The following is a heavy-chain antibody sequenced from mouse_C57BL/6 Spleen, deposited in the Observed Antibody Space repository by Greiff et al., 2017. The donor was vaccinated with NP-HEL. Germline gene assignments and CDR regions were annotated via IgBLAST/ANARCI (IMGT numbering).Heavy chain of an antibody. Sequence: VKLQESGPELVKPGASVKISCKASGYAFSSSWMNWVKQRPGKGLEWIGRIYPGDGDTNYNGKFKGKATLTAAKSSSTAYMQLSSLTSEDAAVYFCAREGGDRRTWFAYWGQGTLVTVSA. CDR3: AREGGDRRTWFAY. V-gene: IGHV1-82*01. CDR1: GYAFSSSW. CDR2: IYPGDGDT. J-gene: IGHJ3*01. D-gene: IGHD3-3*01.